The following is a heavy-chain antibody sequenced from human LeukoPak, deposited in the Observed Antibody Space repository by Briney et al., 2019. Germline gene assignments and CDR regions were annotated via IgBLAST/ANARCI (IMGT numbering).Heavy chain of an antibody. CDR1: GGSISSGSYY. D-gene: IGHD2-2*01. CDR3: ARGYCSSTSCYPFDY. CDR2: IYTSGST. V-gene: IGHV4-61*02. Sequence: SETLSLTCTVSGGSISSGSYYWSWIRQPAGKGLEWIGRIYTSGSTNYNPSLKSRVTISVDTSKNQFSLKLSSVTAADTAVYYCARGYCSSTSCYPFDYWGQGTLVTVSS. J-gene: IGHJ4*02.